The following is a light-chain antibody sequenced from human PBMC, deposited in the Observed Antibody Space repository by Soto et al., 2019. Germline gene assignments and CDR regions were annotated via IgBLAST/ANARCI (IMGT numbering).Light chain of an antibody. Sequence: ALTQPASVSESPGQSITISCTGTSSDVGGYNYVSWYQQHPGKAPKLMIYEVSNRPSRVSNRFSGSKSGNTASLTISGLQAEDEADYYCSSYTRSSTSYVFGTGTKLTVL. J-gene: IGLJ1*01. CDR1: SSDVGGYNY. CDR2: EVS. CDR3: SSYTRSSTSYV. V-gene: IGLV2-14*01.